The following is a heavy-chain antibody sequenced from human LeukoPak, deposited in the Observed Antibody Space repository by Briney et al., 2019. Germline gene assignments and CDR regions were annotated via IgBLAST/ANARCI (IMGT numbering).Heavy chain of an antibody. CDR1: GGSFSGYY. D-gene: IGHD3-9*01. J-gene: IGHJ4*02. CDR3: ARTDWLWVGSDY. V-gene: IGHV4-34*01. Sequence: PSETLSLTCAVYGGSFSGYYWSWIRQPPGKGLEWIGEINHSGSTNYNPSLKSRVTISVDTSKNQFSLKLSSVTAADTAVYYCARTDWLWVGSDYWGQGTLVTVSS. CDR2: INHSGST.